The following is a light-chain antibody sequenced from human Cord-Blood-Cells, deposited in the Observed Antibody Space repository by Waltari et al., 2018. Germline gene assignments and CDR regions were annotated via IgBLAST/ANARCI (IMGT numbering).Light chain of an antibody. CDR2: AAS. CDR3: QQSYSTPYT. CDR1: QSISSY. J-gene: IGKJ2*01. V-gene: IGKV1-39*01. Sequence: DIQMTQSPSSLSASVGDRVTITCRASQSISSYLNWYQQKPGKAPKRLIYAASSLQSGVPSRFTVCGSGTDFTLTISSLQPEDFSTYYGQQSYSTPYTFSQGTTLDIK.